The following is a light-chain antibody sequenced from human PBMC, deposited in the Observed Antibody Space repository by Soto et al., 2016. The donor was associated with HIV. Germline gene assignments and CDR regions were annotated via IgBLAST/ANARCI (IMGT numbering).Light chain of an antibody. V-gene: IGKV2-30*02. CDR1: QSLVHSDGHTY. CDR2: TVS. J-gene: IGKJ1*01. CDR3: WQGTHWPPWT. Sequence: VMTQSPLSLAVTLGQPATISCRSSQSLVHSDGHTYLHWFQQRPGQSPRRLIYTVSNRDSGVPDRFSGSGSGTDFTLKISRVEAEDVGVYYCWQGTHWPPWTFGQGTKVEVK.